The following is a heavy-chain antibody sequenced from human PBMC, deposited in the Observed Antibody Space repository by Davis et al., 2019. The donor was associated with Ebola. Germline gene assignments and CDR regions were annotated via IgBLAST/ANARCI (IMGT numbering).Heavy chain of an antibody. J-gene: IGHJ4*02. Sequence: GESLKISCAGSGFTFTRYSMNWVRQAPGKGLEWVSSISSFSNYIYYADSVKGRFSISRDNSKNTLYLQMDSLRAEDTAVFYCAEGGTNNFLGANWGQGTLVTVSS. CDR1: GFTFTRYS. D-gene: IGHD2-8*01. CDR2: ISSFSNYI. CDR3: AEGGTNNFLGAN. V-gene: IGHV3-21*04.